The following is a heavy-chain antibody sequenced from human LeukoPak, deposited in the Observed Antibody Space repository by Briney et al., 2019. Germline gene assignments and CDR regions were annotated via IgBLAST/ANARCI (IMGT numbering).Heavy chain of an antibody. CDR2: INHSGST. Sequence: SETLSLTCAVYGGSFSGYYWSWIRQPPGKGLEWIGEINHSGSTNYNPSHKSRVTISVDTSKNQFSLKLSSVTAADTAVYYCARGVYGSGLDYWGQGTLVTVSS. D-gene: IGHD3-10*01. V-gene: IGHV4-34*01. CDR3: ARGVYGSGLDY. J-gene: IGHJ4*02. CDR1: GGSFSGYY.